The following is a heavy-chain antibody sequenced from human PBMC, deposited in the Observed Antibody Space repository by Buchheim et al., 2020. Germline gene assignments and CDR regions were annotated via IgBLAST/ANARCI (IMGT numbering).Heavy chain of an antibody. Sequence: QVQLQVSGPGLVKPSETLSLTCTVSGGSISSYYWSWIRQPPGKGLEWIGYIYYSGSTNYNPSLKSRVTISVDTSKNQFSLKLSSVTAADTAVYYCARGSLIYSSSWFDPWGQGTL. CDR2: IYYSGST. CDR1: GGSISSYY. J-gene: IGHJ5*02. CDR3: ARGSLIYSSSWFDP. D-gene: IGHD6-13*01. V-gene: IGHV4-59*01.